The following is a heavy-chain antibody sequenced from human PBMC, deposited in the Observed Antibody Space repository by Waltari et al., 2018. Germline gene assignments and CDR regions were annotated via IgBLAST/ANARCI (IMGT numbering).Heavy chain of an antibody. Sequence: QLQLVESGGGVVPPGGSLRLSCAGSGFSFSDYALHWVRQSPGRGLEWVAVISYDGTQKYFADSVRGRFTISRDNSKNIFYLQMDSLRNDDTGVYYCTRDEGFYYYYGLDVWGHGTTVNVSS. CDR2: ISYDGTQK. J-gene: IGHJ6*02. V-gene: IGHV3-30-3*01. CDR3: TRDEGFYYYYGLDV. CDR1: GFSFSDYA.